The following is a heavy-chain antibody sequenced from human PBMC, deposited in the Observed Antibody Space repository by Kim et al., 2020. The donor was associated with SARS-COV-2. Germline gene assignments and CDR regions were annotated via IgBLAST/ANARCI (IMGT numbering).Heavy chain of an antibody. J-gene: IGHJ3*02. CDR2: ISYDGSDK. Sequence: GGSLRLSCAASGFTFSRYAMHWVRQAPGKGLEWVAFISYDGSDKYYADSVKGRFAISRDNSRNTLYLQMNSLRAEDTAVYYCAKESNAFDIWGQGTMVTVSS. CDR1: GFTFSRYA. CDR3: AKESNAFDI. V-gene: IGHV3-30*09.